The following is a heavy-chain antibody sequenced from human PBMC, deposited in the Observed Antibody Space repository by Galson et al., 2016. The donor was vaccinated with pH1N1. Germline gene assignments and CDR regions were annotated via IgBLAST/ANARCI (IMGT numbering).Heavy chain of an antibody. D-gene: IGHD1-14*01. V-gene: IGHV3-23*01. Sequence: SLRLSCAASGFSFSNFGMSWVRQAPGKGLEWVSGISGSGDGTYYADSVKGRSTISRDNSKNTVFLQMNSLRAEDTAVYYCARHLTTADYFGMDVWGQGTTVTVSS. J-gene: IGHJ6*02. CDR3: ARHLTTADYFGMDV. CDR2: ISGSGDGT. CDR1: GFSFSNFG.